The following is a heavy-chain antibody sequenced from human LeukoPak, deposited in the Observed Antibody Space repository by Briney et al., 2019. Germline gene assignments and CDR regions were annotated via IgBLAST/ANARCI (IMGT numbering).Heavy chain of an antibody. V-gene: IGHV3-9*01. Sequence: GGSLRLSCAASGFTFDDYAMHWVRQAPGKGLEWVSGISWNSGSIGYADSVKGRFTISRVNAKNSLYLQMNSLRAEDTALYYCAKDRGAGSSWYATMPTDWGQGTLVTVSS. CDR2: ISWNSGSI. J-gene: IGHJ4*02. D-gene: IGHD6-13*01. CDR3: AKDRGAGSSWYATMPTD. CDR1: GFTFDDYA.